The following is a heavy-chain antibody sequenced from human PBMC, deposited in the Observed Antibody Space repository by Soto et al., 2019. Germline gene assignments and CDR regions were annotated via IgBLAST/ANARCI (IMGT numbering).Heavy chain of an antibody. J-gene: IGHJ4*02. CDR1: GGSISSPY. Sequence: SETLSLTCTVSGGSISSPYWSWIRQAPGKGLEWIGEINHSGRTNYNPSLKSRVTILVDPSKNQFSLNLTSVTAADTAVYYCAREYSSSYYFDYWGQGTLVTVSS. CDR3: AREYSSSYYFDY. V-gene: IGHV4-34*01. CDR2: INHSGRT. D-gene: IGHD6-6*01.